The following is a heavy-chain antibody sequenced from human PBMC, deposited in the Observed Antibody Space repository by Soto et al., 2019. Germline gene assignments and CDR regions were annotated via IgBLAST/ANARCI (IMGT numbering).Heavy chain of an antibody. CDR1: GFTFRRHA. V-gene: IGHV3-30*04. CDR2: ISYDGSGR. CDR3: AKVDLAMVTLRNFDY. D-gene: IGHD2-21*02. J-gene: IGHJ4*02. Sequence: PGGSLRLSCAASGFTFRRHAMHWVRQAPGKGLEWVALISYDGSGRYYSDSVKGRFTVSRDNSNNTLYLQMNSLRGEDTAVYYCAKVDLAMVTLRNFDYWGQGTPVTVSS.